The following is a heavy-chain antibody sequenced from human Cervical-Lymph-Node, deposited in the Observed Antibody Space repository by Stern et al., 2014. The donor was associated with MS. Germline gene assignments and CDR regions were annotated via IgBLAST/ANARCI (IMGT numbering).Heavy chain of an antibody. J-gene: IGHJ4*02. CDR3: ARGATINDFDF. D-gene: IGHD5-12*01. Sequence: DQLVESGPGLVKPSQTVSLTCTVSGASVSSSGYYWSWIRQHPGKGLEWIGYIYYTGSTYYNPSLKSRVTISLDTSKNRFSLRLSSVTAADTAVYFCARGATINDFDFWGQGTLVTVSS. CDR2: IYYTGST. V-gene: IGHV4-31*03. CDR1: GASVSSSGYY.